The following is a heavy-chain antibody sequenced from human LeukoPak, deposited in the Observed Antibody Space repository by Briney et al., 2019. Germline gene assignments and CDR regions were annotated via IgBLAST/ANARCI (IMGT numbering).Heavy chain of an antibody. CDR2: ISGSGGST. V-gene: IGHV3-23*01. D-gene: IGHD2-15*01. CDR3: ANEGILPWFDP. J-gene: IGHJ5*02. CDR1: GGTFSSYA. Sequence: SCKASGGTFSSYAMSWVRQAPGKGLEWVSAISGSGGSTYYADSVKGRFTISRDNSMNTLYLQMNSLRAEDTAVYYCANEGILPWFDPWGQGTLVTVSS.